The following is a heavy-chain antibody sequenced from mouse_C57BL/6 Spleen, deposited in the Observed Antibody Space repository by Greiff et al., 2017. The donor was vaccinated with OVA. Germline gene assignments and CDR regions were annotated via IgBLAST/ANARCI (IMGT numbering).Heavy chain of an antibody. CDR1: GYTFTSYW. Sequence: QVQLQQPGAELVKPGASVKLSCKASGYTFTSYWMRWVKQRPGQGLEWIGMIHPNSGSTNYNEKFKSKATLTVDKSSSTAYMQLSSLTSEDSAVYYCAREGLGRFAYWGQGTLVTVSA. V-gene: IGHV1-64*01. CDR3: AREGLGRFAY. CDR2: IHPNSGST. J-gene: IGHJ3*01. D-gene: IGHD4-1*01.